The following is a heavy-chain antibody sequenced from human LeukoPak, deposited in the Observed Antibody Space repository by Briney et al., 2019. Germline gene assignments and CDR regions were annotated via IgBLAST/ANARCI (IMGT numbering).Heavy chain of an antibody. CDR2: IYHSGST. CDR1: GYSISSGYY. J-gene: IGHJ5*02. D-gene: IGHD2-2*01. CDR3: ARDGVVPAAISWFDP. Sequence: KPSETLSLTCTVSGYSISSGYYWGWIRRPPGKGLEWIGSIYHSGSTYYNPSLKSRVTISVDTSKNQFSLKLSSVTAPDTAVYYCARDGVVPAAISWFDPWGQGTLVTVSS. V-gene: IGHV4-38-2*02.